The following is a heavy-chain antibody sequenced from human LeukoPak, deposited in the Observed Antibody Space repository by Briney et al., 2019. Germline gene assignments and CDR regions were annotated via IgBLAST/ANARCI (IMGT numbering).Heavy chain of an antibody. CDR1: GGSISSSSYY. CDR2: IFHSGTT. V-gene: IGHV4-39*07. Sequence: PSETLSLTCTVSGGSISSSSYYWGWIRQPPGKGLEWIGGIFHSGTTYYNPSLKSRVTMSVDTSKNQFSLKLSSVTAADTAVYFCARDFLQGVRGNTGGAFWGQGTLVTVSS. D-gene: IGHD3-10*01. J-gene: IGHJ4*02. CDR3: ARDFLQGVRGNTGGAF.